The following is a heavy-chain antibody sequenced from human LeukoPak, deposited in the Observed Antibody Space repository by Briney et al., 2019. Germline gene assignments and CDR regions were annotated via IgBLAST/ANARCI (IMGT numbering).Heavy chain of an antibody. J-gene: IGHJ6*02. Sequence: SQTLSLTCALSGDSVSSNSAAWNWIRRSPSRGLEWLGRTYYRSKWYNDYAVSVKSRITINPDTSKNQFSLQLNSVTPEDTAVYYCARERSGYDPALSTSSGMDVWGQGTTVTVSS. V-gene: IGHV6-1*01. D-gene: IGHD5-12*01. CDR1: GDSVSSNSAA. CDR2: TYYRSKWYN. CDR3: ARERSGYDPALSTSSGMDV.